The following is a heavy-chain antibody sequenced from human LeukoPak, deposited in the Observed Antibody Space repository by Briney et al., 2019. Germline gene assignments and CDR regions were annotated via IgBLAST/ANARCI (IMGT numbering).Heavy chain of an antibody. J-gene: IGHJ4*02. Sequence: GGSLRLSCAASGFTFSNSWLHWVRQAPGKGLVWVSRINERGSSTSYADSVKGRFTISRDNSKNTLYLQVNSLRAEDTAVCYCARDRYCSSTSCNGAFDYWGQGTLVTVSS. V-gene: IGHV3-74*01. D-gene: IGHD2-2*01. CDR1: GFTFSNSW. CDR2: INERGSST. CDR3: ARDRYCSSTSCNGAFDY.